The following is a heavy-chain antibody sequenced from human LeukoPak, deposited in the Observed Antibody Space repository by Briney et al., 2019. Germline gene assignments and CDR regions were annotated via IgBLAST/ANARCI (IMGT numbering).Heavy chain of an antibody. D-gene: IGHD6-13*01. CDR3: ARDEGAAAGALGYYYGMDV. V-gene: IGHV3-7*01. J-gene: IGHJ6*02. CDR1: GFTFSSYW. Sequence: GGSLRLSCAASGFTFSSYWMSWVRQAPGKGLEWVANIKQDGSEKYYVDSEKGRFTISRDNAKNSLYLQMNSLRAEDTAVYYCARDEGAAAGALGYYYGMDVWGQGTTVTVSS. CDR2: IKQDGSEK.